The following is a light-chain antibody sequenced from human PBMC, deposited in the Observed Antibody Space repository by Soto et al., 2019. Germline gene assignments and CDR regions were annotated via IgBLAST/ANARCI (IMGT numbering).Light chain of an antibody. CDR2: GAS. CDR3: QQYDYWPFT. CDR1: QSIRSN. V-gene: IGKV3-15*01. Sequence: EIVMTQSPATLSVSPGDRATLSCRASQSIRSNLAGYRHKPGQAPSLLIYGASTRATGIPARFTGSRSGTEFTLAISSLQSEDFATYYCQQYDYWPFTFGQGTQLEI. J-gene: IGKJ2*01.